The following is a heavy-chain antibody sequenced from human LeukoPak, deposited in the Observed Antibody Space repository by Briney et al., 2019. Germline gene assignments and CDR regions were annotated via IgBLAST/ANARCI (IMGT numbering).Heavy chain of an antibody. CDR2: ICYGGNT. Sequence: PSQTLSLTCSVSGGSISSANYCWSWIRQPPAKGLEWIGYICYGGNTYYSPSLKSRVTISVDTSKNQFSLNLTSVTAADTAVYYCARALYWFDPWGQGTLVNVSS. V-gene: IGHV4-30-4*01. J-gene: IGHJ5*02. CDR1: GGSISSANYC. CDR3: ARALYWFDP.